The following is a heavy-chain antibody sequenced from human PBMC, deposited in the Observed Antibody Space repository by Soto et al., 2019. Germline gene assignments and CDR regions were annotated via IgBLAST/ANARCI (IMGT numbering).Heavy chain of an antibody. D-gene: IGHD6-13*01. CDR3: ATNIAAAGTVDYYYGMDV. Sequence: QVQLVESGGGVVQPGRSLRLSCAASGFTFSSYGMHWVRQAPGKGLEWVAVIWYDGSNKYYADSVKGRFTISRDNSKNTLYLQMNSLRAEDTAVYYCATNIAAAGTVDYYYGMDVWGQGTTVTVSS. J-gene: IGHJ6*02. CDR2: IWYDGSNK. V-gene: IGHV3-33*01. CDR1: GFTFSSYG.